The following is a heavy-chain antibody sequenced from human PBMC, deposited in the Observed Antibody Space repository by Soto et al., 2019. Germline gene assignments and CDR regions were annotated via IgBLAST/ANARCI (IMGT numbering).Heavy chain of an antibody. CDR1: GYSFAGYW. V-gene: IGHV5-10-1*01. CDR2: IDPSDSQT. J-gene: IGHJ4*02. CDR3: ARQIYDSDTGPNFQYYYAS. Sequence: GESLKISCKGSGYSFAGYWITWVRQKPGKGLEWMGRIDPSDSQTYYSPSFRGHVTISVTKSITTVFLQWSSLRASDTAMYYCARQIYDSDTGPNFQYYYASWGKGTRGAVSS. D-gene: IGHD5-18*01.